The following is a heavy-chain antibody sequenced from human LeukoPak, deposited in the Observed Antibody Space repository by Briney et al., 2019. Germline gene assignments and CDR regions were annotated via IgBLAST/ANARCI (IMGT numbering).Heavy chain of an antibody. Sequence: GGSLGLSCSAPGFTFDVYGMSWVRQAPGKGLEWVSGINWNGGITAYADSVKGRFTISRDNAKNSLYLQMNSLRAEDTAFYYCARDEEGGSYPLDYWGQGTLVTVSS. V-gene: IGHV3-20*04. CDR3: ARDEEGGSYPLDY. CDR1: GFTFDVYG. D-gene: IGHD1-26*01. J-gene: IGHJ4*02. CDR2: INWNGGIT.